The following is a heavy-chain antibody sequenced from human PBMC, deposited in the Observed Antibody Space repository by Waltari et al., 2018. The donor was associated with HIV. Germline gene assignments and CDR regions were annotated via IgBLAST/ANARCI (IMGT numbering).Heavy chain of an antibody. Sequence: SAPALGTHSQTPSLPCTCPGGLIKDEILWFSWLCRPAGKAPEWIGGACFSGGTDYSPSLGGRVSISRDTSMKQSSLRLTPVTASDAAVYYCARETFFMVRGVSPYYVFNGIDVWGRGTTVSVSS. J-gene: IGHJ6*02. D-gene: IGHD3-10*01. CDR1: GGLIKDEILW. V-gene: IGHV4-61*02. CDR3: ARETFFMVRGVSPYYVFNGIDV. CDR2: ACFSGGT.